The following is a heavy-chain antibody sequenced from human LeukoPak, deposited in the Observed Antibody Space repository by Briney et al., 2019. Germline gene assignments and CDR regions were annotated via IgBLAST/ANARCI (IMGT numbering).Heavy chain of an antibody. CDR1: GFTFSSYG. J-gene: IGHJ4*02. CDR3: AKDKGGRIVGATTFDY. D-gene: IGHD1-26*01. V-gene: IGHV3-30*02. Sequence: GGSLRLSCAASGFTFSSYGMHWVRQAPGKGLEWVAFIRYGGSNKYYADSVKGRFTISRDNSKNTLYLQMNSLRAEDTAVYYCAKDKGGRIVGATTFDYWGQGTLVTVSS. CDR2: IRYGGSNK.